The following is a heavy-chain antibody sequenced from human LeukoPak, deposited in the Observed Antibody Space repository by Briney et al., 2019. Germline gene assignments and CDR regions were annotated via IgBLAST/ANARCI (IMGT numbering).Heavy chain of an antibody. CDR2: IYSGGST. Sequence: GGSLRLSCAASGFTVSSNYMSWVRQAPGKGLEWVSVIYSGGSTYYADSVKGRFTISRDNSKNTLYLQMNSLRAEDTAVYYCAKIPDILTGYNDYWGQGTLVTVSS. V-gene: IGHV3-66*01. J-gene: IGHJ4*02. D-gene: IGHD3-9*01. CDR1: GFTVSSNY. CDR3: AKIPDILTGYNDY.